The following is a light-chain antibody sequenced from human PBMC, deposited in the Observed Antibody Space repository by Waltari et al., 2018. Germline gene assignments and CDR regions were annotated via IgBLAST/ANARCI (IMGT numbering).Light chain of an antibody. CDR3: QQYNRYST. CDR2: KAS. Sequence: DIQMTQSPSTLSASVGDRVTITCRASQSISSYLAWYQQKPGKAPKLLISKASTLGSGVTARFSGSGSGTEFTLTISSLQPDDFATYYCQQYNRYSTFGQGTKVEIK. CDR1: QSISSY. J-gene: IGKJ1*01. V-gene: IGKV1-5*03.